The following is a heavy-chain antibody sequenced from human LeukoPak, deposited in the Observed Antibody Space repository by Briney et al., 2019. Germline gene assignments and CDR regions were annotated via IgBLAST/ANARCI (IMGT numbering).Heavy chain of an antibody. CDR3: ASGDSGAFDI. Sequence: ASVKVSCKASGYTFTSYDINWARQATGQGLEWMGWISAYNGNTNYAQRLQGRVTMTTDTSTSTAYMELRSLRSDDTAVYYCASGDSGAFDIWGQGTMVTVSS. CDR1: GYTFTSYD. D-gene: IGHD4-17*01. CDR2: ISAYNGNT. J-gene: IGHJ3*02. V-gene: IGHV1-18*01.